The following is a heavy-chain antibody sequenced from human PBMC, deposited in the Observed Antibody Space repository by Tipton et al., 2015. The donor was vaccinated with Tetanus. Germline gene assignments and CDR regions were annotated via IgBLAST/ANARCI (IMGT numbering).Heavy chain of an antibody. Sequence: TLSLTCTVSGGSISSSSYYWGWIRQPPGKGLEWIGSIYYSGSTYYNPSLKSRVTISVDTSKNQFSLKLSSVTAADTAVYYCARLSCSSTSCSPPVGWFDPWGQGTLVTVSS. CDR2: IYYSGST. D-gene: IGHD2-2*01. V-gene: IGHV4-39*01. CDR1: GGSISSSSYY. CDR3: ARLSCSSTSCSPPVGWFDP. J-gene: IGHJ5*02.